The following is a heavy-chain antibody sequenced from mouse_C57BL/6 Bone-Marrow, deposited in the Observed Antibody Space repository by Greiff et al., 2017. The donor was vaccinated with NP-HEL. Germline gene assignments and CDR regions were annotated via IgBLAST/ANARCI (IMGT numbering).Heavy chain of an antibody. CDR1: GYTFTSYW. D-gene: IGHD4-1*01. Sequence: QVQLQQPGAELVMPGASVKLSCKASGYTFTSYWMHWVKPRPGQGLEWIGEIDPSDSYTNYNQTFKGKSTLTVDKSSSTAYMQLSSLTSEDSAVYYCARKLGGDPAWFAYWGQGTLVTVSA. CDR2: IDPSDSYT. V-gene: IGHV1-69*01. J-gene: IGHJ3*01. CDR3: ARKLGGDPAWFAY.